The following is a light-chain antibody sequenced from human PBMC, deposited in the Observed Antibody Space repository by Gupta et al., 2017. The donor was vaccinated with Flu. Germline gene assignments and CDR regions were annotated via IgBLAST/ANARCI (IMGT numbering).Light chain of an antibody. Sequence: VTPGQSASIPCKSSQSLLHSDGKTYLYWYVQKAGQPPHLLIYEVSNRFAGVPARFHGSGSGTDFTLKISRVEAEDVGVYYCMQSIYFSGTFGQGTRLEIK. CDR3: MQSIYFSGT. CDR1: QSLLHSDGKTY. V-gene: IGKV2D-29*01. CDR2: EVS. J-gene: IGKJ1*01.